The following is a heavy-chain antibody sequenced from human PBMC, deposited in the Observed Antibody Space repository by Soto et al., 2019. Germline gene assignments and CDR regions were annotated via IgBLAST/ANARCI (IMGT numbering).Heavy chain of an antibody. CDR3: ARDLGDYDFWSGYLNYYCMDV. J-gene: IGHJ6*03. Sequence: ASVKVSCKASGYAFTSYGISWVRQAPGQGLEWMGWISAYNGNTNYAQKLQGRVTMTTDTSTSTAYMELRSLRSDDTAVYCCARDLGDYDFWSGYLNYYCMDVWGKGTTVTVSS. CDR1: GYAFTSYG. V-gene: IGHV1-18*01. D-gene: IGHD3-3*01. CDR2: ISAYNGNT.